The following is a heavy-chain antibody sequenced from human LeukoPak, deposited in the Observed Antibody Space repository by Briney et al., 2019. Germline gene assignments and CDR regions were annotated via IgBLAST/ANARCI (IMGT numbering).Heavy chain of an antibody. CDR3: ARAYDFWSGTDAFDI. CDR1: GYTFTSYD. J-gene: IGHJ3*02. D-gene: IGHD3-3*01. V-gene: IGHV1-8*01. CDR2: MNPNSGNT. Sequence: GASVKVSCKASGYTFTSYDINWLRQATGQGLEWMGWMNPNSGNTGYAQKFQGRVTMTRNTSISTAYMELSSLRSEDTAVYYCARAYDFWSGTDAFDIWGQGTMVTVSS.